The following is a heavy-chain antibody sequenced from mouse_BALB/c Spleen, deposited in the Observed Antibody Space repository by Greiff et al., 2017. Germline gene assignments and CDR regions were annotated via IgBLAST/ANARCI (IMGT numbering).Heavy chain of an antibody. CDR1: GYTFSSYW. Sequence: VQLQQSGAELMKPGASVKISCKATGYTFSSYWIEWVKQRPGHGLEWIGEILPGSGSTNYNEKFKGKATFTADTSSNTAYMQLSSLTSEDSAVYYCARHLVATDAMDYWGQGTSVTVSS. J-gene: IGHJ4*01. V-gene: IGHV1-9*01. CDR2: ILPGSGST. D-gene: IGHD1-3*01. CDR3: ARHLVATDAMDY.